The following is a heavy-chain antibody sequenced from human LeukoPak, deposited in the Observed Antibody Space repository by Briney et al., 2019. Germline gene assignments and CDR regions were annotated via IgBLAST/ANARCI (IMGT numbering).Heavy chain of an antibody. Sequence: GASVKVSCKASGYTFTSYAMNWVRQAPGQGLEWMGWINTNTGNPTYAQGFTGRFVFSLDTSVSTAYLQISSLKAEDTAVYYCARGEPDQKKGRLTIFGVVIPSGFDSYYYYGMDVWGQGTTVTVSS. J-gene: IGHJ6*02. CDR2: INTNTGNP. D-gene: IGHD3-3*01. CDR1: GYTFTSYA. V-gene: IGHV7-4-1*02. CDR3: ARGEPDQKKGRLTIFGVVIPSGFDSYYYYGMDV.